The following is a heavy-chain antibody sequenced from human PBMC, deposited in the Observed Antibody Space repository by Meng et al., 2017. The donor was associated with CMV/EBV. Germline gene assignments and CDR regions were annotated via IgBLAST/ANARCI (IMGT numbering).Heavy chain of an antibody. J-gene: IGHJ4*02. CDR3: ARVLRGYSYGFDY. Sequence: SVKVSCKASGGTFSSYAISWVRQAPGQGLEWMGGIIPIFGTANYAQKFQGRVTITTDESTSTAYMELSSLRSEDTAVYYCARVLRGYSYGFDYWGQGTLVTVSS. CDR2: IIPIFGTA. D-gene: IGHD5-18*01. CDR1: GGTFSSYA. V-gene: IGHV1-69*05.